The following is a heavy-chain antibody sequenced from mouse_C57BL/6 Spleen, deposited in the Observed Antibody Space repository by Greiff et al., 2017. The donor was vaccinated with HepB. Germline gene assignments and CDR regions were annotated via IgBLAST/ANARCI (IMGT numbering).Heavy chain of an antibody. CDR3: TVYSYYFDY. V-gene: IGHV6-3*01. Sequence: EVMLVESGGGLVQPGGSMKLSCVASGFTFSNYWMNWVRQSPEKGLEWVAQIRLKSDNYATHYAESVKGRFTISRDDSKSSVYLQMNNLRAEDTGIYYCTVYSYYFDYWGQGTTLTVSS. J-gene: IGHJ2*01. CDR1: GFTFSNYW. D-gene: IGHD2-1*01. CDR2: IRLKSDNYAT.